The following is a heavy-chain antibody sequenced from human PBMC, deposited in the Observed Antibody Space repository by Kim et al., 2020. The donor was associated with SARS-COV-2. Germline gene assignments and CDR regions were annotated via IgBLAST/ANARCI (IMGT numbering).Heavy chain of an antibody. J-gene: IGHJ4*02. CDR3: AKGGAGLEMATPGY. Sequence: ADSVKGRFTSSRDNSKNSLYLQMNSLRAEDTALYYCAKGGAGLEMATPGYWGQGTLVTVSS. V-gene: IGHV3-43D*03. D-gene: IGHD5-12*01.